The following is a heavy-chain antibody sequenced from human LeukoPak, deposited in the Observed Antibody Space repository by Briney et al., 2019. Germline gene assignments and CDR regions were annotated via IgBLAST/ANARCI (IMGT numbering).Heavy chain of an antibody. CDR3: ARGDDSSGYFYSYFDY. Sequence: GGSLRLSCAASGFPFSSYVMHWVRQAPGKGLEWVSFTSYDGSNKYYADSVKGRFTISRGNSKNTLDLQMNSLRTEDTAMYYCARGDDSSGYFYSYFDYWGQGTLVTVSP. V-gene: IGHV3-30-3*01. J-gene: IGHJ4*02. CDR2: TSYDGSNK. CDR1: GFPFSSYV. D-gene: IGHD3-22*01.